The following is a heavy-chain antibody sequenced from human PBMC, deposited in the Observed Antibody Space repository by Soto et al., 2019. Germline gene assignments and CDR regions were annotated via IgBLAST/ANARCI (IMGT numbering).Heavy chain of an antibody. D-gene: IGHD1-1*01. Sequence: GGSLRLSCAAFGFTFSSYAMSWVRQAPGKGPEWVSAISDSGGGTYYADSVKGRFTISRDNSKNTLYLQMNSLRAEDTAVYYCAKGNSGRYYYGMDVWGQGTTVTVSS. V-gene: IGHV3-23*01. CDR1: GFTFSSYA. J-gene: IGHJ6*02. CDR2: ISDSGGGT. CDR3: AKGNSGRYYYGMDV.